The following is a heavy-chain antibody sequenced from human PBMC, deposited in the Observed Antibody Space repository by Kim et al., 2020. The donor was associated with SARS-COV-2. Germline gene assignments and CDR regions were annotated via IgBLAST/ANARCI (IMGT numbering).Heavy chain of an antibody. J-gene: IGHJ1*01. Sequence: SETLSLTCTVSGGSISSGGYYWSWIRQHPGKGLEWIGYIYYSGSTYYNPSLKSRVTISVDTSKNQFSLKLSSVTAADTAVYYCARSAASHGKPKYFQHWGQGTLVTVSS. D-gene: IGHD2-2*01. CDR2: IYYSGST. V-gene: IGHV4-31*03. CDR1: GGSISSGGYY. CDR3: ARSAASHGKPKYFQH.